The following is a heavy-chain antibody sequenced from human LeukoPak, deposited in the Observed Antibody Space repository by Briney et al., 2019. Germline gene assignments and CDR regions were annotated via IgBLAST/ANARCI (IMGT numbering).Heavy chain of an antibody. CDR1: GYTFTSYA. D-gene: IGHD2-2*03. CDR3: ARDFGYCSSTSCYLNWFDP. J-gene: IGHJ5*02. CDR2: INAGNGNT. V-gene: IGHV1-3*01. Sequence: ASVKVSCKASGYTFTSYAMHWVRQAPGQGLEWMGWINAGNGNTKYSQKFQGRVTITRDTSASTAYMELSSLRSEDTAVYYCARDFGYCSSTSCYLNWFDPWGQGTLVTVSS.